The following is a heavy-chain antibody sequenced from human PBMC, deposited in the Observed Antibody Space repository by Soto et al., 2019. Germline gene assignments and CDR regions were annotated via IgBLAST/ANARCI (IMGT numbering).Heavy chain of an antibody. CDR1: GGTFSTYA. CDR2: IIPMSNTA. J-gene: IGHJ6*04. Sequence: SVKVSCKASGGTFSTYAVSWVRQAPGQGLEWMGAIIPMSNTANYAQNFRDRVTFTADESTSTAYMELSSLRSEDTAVYYCAVGEYCLGDGGKRGYYGREVGAKGPRFTFPS. V-gene: IGHV1-69*13. CDR3: AVGEYCLGDGGKRGYYGREV. D-gene: IGHD3-16*01.